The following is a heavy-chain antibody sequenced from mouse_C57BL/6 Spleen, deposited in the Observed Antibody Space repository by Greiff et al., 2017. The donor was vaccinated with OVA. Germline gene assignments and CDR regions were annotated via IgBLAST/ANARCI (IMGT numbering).Heavy chain of an antibody. J-gene: IGHJ2*01. CDR1: GYTFTSYW. CDR3: ARELGREDY. V-gene: IGHV1-61*01. Sequence: QVQLQQPGAELVRPGSSVKLSCKASGYTFTSYWMDWVKQRPGQGLEWIGNIYPSDSETHYNQKFKDKATLTVDKSSSTAYMQLSSLTSEDSAVYYCARELGREDYWGQGTTLTVSS. CDR2: IYPSDSET. D-gene: IGHD4-1*01.